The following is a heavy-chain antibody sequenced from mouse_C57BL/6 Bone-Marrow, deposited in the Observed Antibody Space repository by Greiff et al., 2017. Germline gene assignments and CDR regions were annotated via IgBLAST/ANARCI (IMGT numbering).Heavy chain of an antibody. CDR1: GYTFTSYW. J-gene: IGHJ2*01. Sequence: VQLQQPGAELVKPGASVKLSCKASGYTFTSYWMQWVKQRPGQGLEWIGEIDPSDSYTNYNQKFKGKATVTVDTSSSTAYMQLSSLTSEDSAVYYCAGGEVVWGQGTTLTVSS. V-gene: IGHV1-50*01. D-gene: IGHD1-1*01. CDR3: AGGEVV. CDR2: IDPSDSYT.